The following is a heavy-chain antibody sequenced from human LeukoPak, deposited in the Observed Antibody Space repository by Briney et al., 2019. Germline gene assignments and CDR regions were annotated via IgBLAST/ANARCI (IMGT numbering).Heavy chain of an antibody. CDR2: INNNGGKT. CDR1: GFTFSSYS. D-gene: IGHD7-27*01. V-gene: IGHV3-23*01. CDR3: AKDPNWGSGD. J-gene: IGHJ4*02. Sequence: TGGSLRLSCAASGFTFSSYSMNWVRQAPGKGPEWVSGINNNGGKTYYAGSVKGRFTISRDNSKSTLSLQMNSLRAEYTAVYYCAKDPNWGSGDWGQGTLVTVSS.